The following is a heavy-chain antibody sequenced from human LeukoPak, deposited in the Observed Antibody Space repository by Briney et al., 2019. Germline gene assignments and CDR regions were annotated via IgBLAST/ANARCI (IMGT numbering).Heavy chain of an antibody. J-gene: IGHJ4*02. V-gene: IGHV4-4*07. CDR3: ARLDCIVEGCYNH. Sequence: SETLSLTCTVSGGSISNDYWSWIRQAAGKELEWIGRIYTRGSTNYNPSLKSRVTISLDKSKKQFSLNLNSVTAADTAIYYCARLDCIVEGCYNHWGRGTLVTVSS. CDR1: GGSISNDY. CDR2: IYTRGST. D-gene: IGHD2-15*01.